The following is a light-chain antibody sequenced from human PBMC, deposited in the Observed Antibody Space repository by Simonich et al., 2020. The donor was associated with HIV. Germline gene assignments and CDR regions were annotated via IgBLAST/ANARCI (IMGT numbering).Light chain of an antibody. J-gene: IGLJ3*02. CDR1: SSDVGVYNY. Sequence: QSALTQPASVSGSPGQSITISCTGTSSDVGVYNYVSCYQQHPRKSPKLMIYDVSHRPSGVSNRFSGSKSGNTASLTISGLQAEDEADYYCSSYTTSNTWVFGGGTKLTVL. V-gene: IGLV2-14*03. CDR2: DVS. CDR3: SSYTTSNTWV.